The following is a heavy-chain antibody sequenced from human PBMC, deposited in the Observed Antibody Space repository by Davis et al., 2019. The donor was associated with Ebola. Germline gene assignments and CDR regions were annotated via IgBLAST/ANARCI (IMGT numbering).Heavy chain of an antibody. V-gene: IGHV3-30*04. CDR3: ARDGESFFYDSGGHYWGY. D-gene: IGHD3-22*01. CDR2: ISYDGSNK. J-gene: IGHJ4*02. Sequence: GGSLRLSCAASGFTFSSYAMHWVRQAPGKGLEWVAVISYDGSNKYYADSVKGRFTISRDNSKNTMYLHMNSLRVEDTAVYYCARDGESFFYDSGGHYWGYWGQGILVTVSS. CDR1: GFTFSSYA.